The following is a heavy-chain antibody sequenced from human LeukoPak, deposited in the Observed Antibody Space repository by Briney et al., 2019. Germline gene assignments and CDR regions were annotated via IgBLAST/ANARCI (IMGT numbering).Heavy chain of an antibody. V-gene: IGHV3-23*01. Sequence: GGSLRLSCTASGFTFSNYALSWVRQAPGKGLEWVVSGSGANTYYADSVKGRFTISRDNARNSLYLQINSLTADDTAVYYCARDRGDGGSLDYWGQGTLVTVSS. D-gene: IGHD1-26*01. J-gene: IGHJ4*02. CDR1: GFTFSNYA. CDR2: SGSGANT. CDR3: ARDRGDGGSLDY.